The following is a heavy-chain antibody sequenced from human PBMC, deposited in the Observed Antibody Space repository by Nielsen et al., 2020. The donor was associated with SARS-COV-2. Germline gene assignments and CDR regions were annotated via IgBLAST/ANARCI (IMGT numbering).Heavy chain of an antibody. V-gene: IGHV1-46*01. Sequence: ASVKVSCKASGYTFTSYYMHWVRQAPGQGLEWMGIINPSGGSTSYAQKLQGRVTMTTDTSTSTAYMELRSLRSDDTAVYYCARRYCSSTSCLGAFDYWGQGTLVTVSS. J-gene: IGHJ4*02. CDR3: ARRYCSSTSCLGAFDY. D-gene: IGHD2-2*01. CDR1: GYTFTSYY. CDR2: INPSGGST.